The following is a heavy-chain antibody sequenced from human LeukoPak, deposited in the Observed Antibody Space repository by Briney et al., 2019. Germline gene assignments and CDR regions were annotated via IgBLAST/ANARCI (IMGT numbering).Heavy chain of an antibody. CDR3: ARDDGGPNYSGYDSGDY. CDR1: GYTFTGYY. J-gene: IGHJ4*02. Sequence: ASVKVSCKASGYTFTGYYMHWVRQAPGQGLEWMGWINPNSGGTNYAQKFQGRVTMTRDTSISTAYMELSRLRSDDTAVYYCARDDGGPNYSGYDSGDYWGQGTLVTVSS. D-gene: IGHD5-12*01. CDR2: INPNSGGT. V-gene: IGHV1-2*02.